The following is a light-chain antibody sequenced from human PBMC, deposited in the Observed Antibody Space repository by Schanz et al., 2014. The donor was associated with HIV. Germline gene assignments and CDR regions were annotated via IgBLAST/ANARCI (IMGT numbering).Light chain of an antibody. CDR2: DVN. V-gene: IGLV2-14*03. CDR1: SSDVGVYNY. J-gene: IGLJ3*02. Sequence: QSVLTQPASVSGSPGQSITISCTGTSSDVGVYNYVSWYQQHPGKAPKLMIYDVNNRPSGVSNRFSGSKSGNAASLTISGLQSDDEAYYHCCSYAGTYTWVFGGGTKVTVL. CDR3: CSYAGTYTWV.